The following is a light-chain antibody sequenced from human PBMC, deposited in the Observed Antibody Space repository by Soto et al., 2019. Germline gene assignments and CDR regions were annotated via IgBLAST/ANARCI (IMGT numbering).Light chain of an antibody. Sequence: IVMTQSPLSLAVTPGEPASISCRSSQSLLHTTGYHYLDWYLQKPGQSPQLLIYLGSNRASGVPDRFSGSGSGTDFTLKISRVEADDIGVYYCVQTLQTRTFGQGTKVEIK. CDR2: LGS. V-gene: IGKV2-28*01. J-gene: IGKJ1*01. CDR1: QSLLHTTGYHY. CDR3: VQTLQTRT.